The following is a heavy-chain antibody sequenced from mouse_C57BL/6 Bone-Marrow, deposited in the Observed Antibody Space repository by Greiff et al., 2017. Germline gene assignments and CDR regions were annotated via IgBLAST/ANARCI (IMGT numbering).Heavy chain of an antibody. Sequence: EVQRVESGGGLVKPGGSLKLSCAASGFTFSSYAMSWVRQTPEKRLEWVATISDGGSYTYYPDNVKGRFTISRDNAKNNLYLQMSHLKSEDTAMYYCARDSSPWFAYWGQGTLVTVSA. CDR1: GFTFSSYA. J-gene: IGHJ3*01. D-gene: IGHD1-1*01. CDR2: ISDGGSYT. V-gene: IGHV5-4*01. CDR3: ARDSSPWFAY.